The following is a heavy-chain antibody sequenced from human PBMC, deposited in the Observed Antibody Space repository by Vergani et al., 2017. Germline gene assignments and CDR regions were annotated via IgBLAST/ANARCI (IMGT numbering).Heavy chain of an antibody. V-gene: IGHV4-39*01. Sequence: QLQLQESGPGLVKPSETLSLTCTVSGGSISSSSYYWGWIRHPPGKGLEWIGSIYYSGSTYYNPSLKSRVTISVDRSTNQFSLKLSAVTAADTAVYYGASPDCSGGSCYGYYGMDVWGQGTTVTVSS. CDR2: IYYSGST. CDR3: ASPDCSGGSCYGYYGMDV. CDR1: GGSISSSSYY. D-gene: IGHD2-15*01. J-gene: IGHJ6*02.